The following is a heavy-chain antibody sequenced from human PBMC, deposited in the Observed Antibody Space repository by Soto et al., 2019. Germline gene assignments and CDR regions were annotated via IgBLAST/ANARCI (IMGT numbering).Heavy chain of an antibody. CDR2: IYYTGST. CDR1: GGSVNRDNYY. CDR3: AREFSNSPEAFDS. D-gene: IGHD6-6*01. J-gene: IGHJ4*02. Sequence: SATRSFTGTVSGGSVNRDNYYWSWIRQPPGRGLEWIGYIYYTGSTNYNPSLKSRVTISVDTSRNQFSLKLNSVTAADTAVYYCAREFSNSPEAFDSWGQGSLVTVSA. V-gene: IGHV4-61*01.